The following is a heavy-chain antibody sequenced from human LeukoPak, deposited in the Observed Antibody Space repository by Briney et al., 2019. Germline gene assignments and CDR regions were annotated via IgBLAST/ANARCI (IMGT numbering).Heavy chain of an antibody. CDR1: GFTFSSDD. J-gene: IGHJ3*02. D-gene: IGHD2-21*02. V-gene: IGHV3-13*04. CDR2: ISSTVNI. Sequence: GGSLRLSCAASGFTFSSDDMHWVRQATGKGLEWVSAISSTVNIYYPGSAKGRFTIYRENAKISLYLQMNSLGAGDTAVYYCAGKQVTRSYGAFDIWGRGTMVTVSS. CDR3: AGKQVTRSYGAFDI.